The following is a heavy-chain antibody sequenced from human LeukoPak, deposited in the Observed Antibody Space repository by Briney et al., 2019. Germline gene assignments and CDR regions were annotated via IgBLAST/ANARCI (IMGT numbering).Heavy chain of an antibody. CDR3: ARARGYYGDYFDY. CDR1: GFPFSVYY. Sequence: SGGPLRLSCAASGFPFSVYYMSWIRQAPGKGLEWFSYISSSGSTIYYADSVKGRFTISRDNAKNSLYLQMNSLRAEDTAVYYCARARGYYGDYFDYWGQGTLVTVSS. D-gene: IGHD4-17*01. V-gene: IGHV3-11*01. J-gene: IGHJ4*02. CDR2: ISSSGSTI.